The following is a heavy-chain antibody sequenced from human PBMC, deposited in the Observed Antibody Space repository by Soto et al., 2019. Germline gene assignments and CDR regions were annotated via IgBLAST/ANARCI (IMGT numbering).Heavy chain of an antibody. CDR2: FSHVFGGP. CDR3: ARGVTRGSCPPFDL. J-gene: IGHJ4*02. CDR1: GDTFSSYS. V-gene: IGHV1-69*13. D-gene: IGHD2-15*01. Sequence: QVHLVQSGAEVKKPGSSVKVSCTSSGDTFSSYSYSWVRLVPGQGLEWMGGFSHVFGGPNYAQNFLDRVTSTANPFTRAVYLELSGLTTDDTAVYYCARGVTRGSCPPFDLWGQGTLVTISS.